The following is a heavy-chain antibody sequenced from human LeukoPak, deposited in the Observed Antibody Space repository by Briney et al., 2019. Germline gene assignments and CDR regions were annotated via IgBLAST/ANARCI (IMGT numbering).Heavy chain of an antibody. CDR3: ARQTYSSSSGWVDP. D-gene: IGHD6-6*01. V-gene: IGHV4-4*09. J-gene: IGHJ5*02. Sequence: SETLSLTCAVSGDSVSGAYWSWIRQPPGKGLEWIGYISAISGNTNYNPSLKGRVTISVDTSKNQFSLKLSSVTAADTAVYYCARQTYSSSSGWVDPWGPGTLVTVSS. CDR2: ISAISGNT. CDR1: GDSVSGAY.